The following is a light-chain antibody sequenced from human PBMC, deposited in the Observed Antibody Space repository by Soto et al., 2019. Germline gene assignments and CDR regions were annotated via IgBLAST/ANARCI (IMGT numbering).Light chain of an antibody. CDR3: SSYTSSVKVV. V-gene: IGLV2-14*01. Sequence: QSALTQPASVSGSPGQSITISCTGTSSDVGGYNYVSWYQQHPGKAPKLMIYEVSNRPSGVSNRFSGSKSGNTASLTISGLQAEDEADYYWSSYTSSVKVVFGGGTKLTVL. CDR2: EVS. J-gene: IGLJ2*01. CDR1: SSDVGGYNY.